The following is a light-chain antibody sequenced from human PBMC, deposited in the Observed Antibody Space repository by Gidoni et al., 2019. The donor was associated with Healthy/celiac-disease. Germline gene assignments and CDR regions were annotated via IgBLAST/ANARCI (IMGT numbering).Light chain of an antibody. J-gene: IGLJ2*01. V-gene: IGLV2-18*02. CDR2: EVS. Sequence: QSALTQSPSVSGSPGQSVTISCTGTSSDVGSYNRVSWYQQPPGTAPKLMIYEVSNRPSRVPDRFSGSKSGNTASLTISGLQAEDEADYYCSSYTSSSTVVFGGGTKLTVL. CDR1: SSDVGSYNR. CDR3: SSYTSSSTVV.